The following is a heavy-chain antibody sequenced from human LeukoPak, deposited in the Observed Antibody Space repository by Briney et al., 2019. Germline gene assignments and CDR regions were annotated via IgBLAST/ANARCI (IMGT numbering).Heavy chain of an antibody. Sequence: PGGSLRLSCAASGFTFSSYSMNWVRQAPGKGLEWVSPISSSSSYIYYADSVKGRFTISRDNAKNSLYLQMNSLRAEDTAVYYCARGPNGRIAVAGTMGGDWGQGTLVTVSS. J-gene: IGHJ4*02. CDR2: ISSSSSYI. V-gene: IGHV3-21*01. CDR3: ARGPNGRIAVAGTMGGD. D-gene: IGHD6-19*01. CDR1: GFTFSSYS.